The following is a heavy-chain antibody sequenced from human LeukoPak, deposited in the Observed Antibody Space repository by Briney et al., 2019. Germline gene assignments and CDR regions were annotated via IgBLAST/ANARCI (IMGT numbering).Heavy chain of an antibody. J-gene: IGHJ4*02. D-gene: IGHD2-15*01. Sequence: PSETLSLTCTVSGYSISSGYYWGWIRQPPGKGLEWIGSIYHSGSTYYNPSLKSRVTISVDTSKNQFSLKLSSVTAADTAVYYCAREGVLVVAATPPGYWGQGTLVTVSS. V-gene: IGHV4-38-2*02. CDR2: IYHSGST. CDR1: GYSISSGYY. CDR3: AREGVLVVAATPPGY.